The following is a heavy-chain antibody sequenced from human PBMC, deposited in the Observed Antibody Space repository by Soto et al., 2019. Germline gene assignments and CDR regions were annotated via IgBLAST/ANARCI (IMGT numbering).Heavy chain of an antibody. CDR1: GFTFSSYA. Sequence: GGSLRLSCAASGFTFSSYAMHWVRQAPGKGLEWVAVISYDGSNKYYADSVKGRFTISRDNSKNTLYLQMNSLRAEDTAVYYCARDHLYDVWSGYSPYSYYYGMDVWGQGTTVTVSS. V-gene: IGHV3-30-3*01. CDR2: ISYDGSNK. D-gene: IGHD3-3*01. CDR3: ARDHLYDVWSGYSPYSYYYGMDV. J-gene: IGHJ6*02.